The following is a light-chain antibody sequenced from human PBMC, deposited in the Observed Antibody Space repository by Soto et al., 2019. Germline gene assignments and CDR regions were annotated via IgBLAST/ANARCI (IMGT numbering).Light chain of an antibody. CDR1: QSVSNY. J-gene: IGKJ3*01. Sequence: DLQMTQSPSSLSASVGDRVTITCRASQSVSNYLKWYQQKPGKAPKLLIYAASTLQSGVPSRFSGSGSGTDFTLTISSLQPEDFATYYCQQTHSSPLTFGPGTKVDIK. CDR2: AAS. V-gene: IGKV1-39*01. CDR3: QQTHSSPLT.